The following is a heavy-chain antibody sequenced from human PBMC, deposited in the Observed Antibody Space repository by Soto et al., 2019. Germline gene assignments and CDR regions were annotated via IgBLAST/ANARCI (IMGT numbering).Heavy chain of an antibody. CDR2: ISGSGGNT. Sequence: GGSLRLSCAASGFTFSIYAMSWVRQAPGKGLEWVSSISGSGGNTYYADSVKGRFTISRDNSKNTLYLQMNSLRAEDTAVYYCARDLGAFNYGSAYFDYWGQGTPVTVSS. J-gene: IGHJ4*02. CDR1: GFTFSIYA. CDR3: ARDLGAFNYGSAYFDY. D-gene: IGHD3-10*01. V-gene: IGHV3-23*01.